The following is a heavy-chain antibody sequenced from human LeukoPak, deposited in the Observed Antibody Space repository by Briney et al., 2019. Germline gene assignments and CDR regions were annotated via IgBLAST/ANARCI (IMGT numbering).Heavy chain of an antibody. V-gene: IGHV3-33*01. J-gene: IGHJ3*02. Sequence: GRSLRLSCAASGFTLSSYGMHWVRQAPGKGLEWVAVIWYDGSNKYYADSVKGRFTISRDNSKNTLYLQMNSLRAEDTAVYYCAREEGSGSVAFDIWGQGTMVTVSS. CDR3: AREEGSGSVAFDI. CDR2: IWYDGSNK. CDR1: GFTLSSYG. D-gene: IGHD3-10*01.